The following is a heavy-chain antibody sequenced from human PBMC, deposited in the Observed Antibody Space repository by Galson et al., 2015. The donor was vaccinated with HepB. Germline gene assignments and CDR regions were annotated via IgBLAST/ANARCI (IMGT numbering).Heavy chain of an antibody. V-gene: IGHV3-66*01. D-gene: IGHD3-22*01. CDR3: ASPEQQWLLLYYFDY. Sequence: SLRLSCAASGFTVSSNYMSWVRQAPGKGLEWVSVIYSGGSTYYADSVKGRFTISRDNSKNTLYLQMNSLRAEDTAVYYCASPEQQWLLLYYFDYWGQGTLVTVSS. J-gene: IGHJ4*02. CDR1: GFTVSSNY. CDR2: IYSGGST.